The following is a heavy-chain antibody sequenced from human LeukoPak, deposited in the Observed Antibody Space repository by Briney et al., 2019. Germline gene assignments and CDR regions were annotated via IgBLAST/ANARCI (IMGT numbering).Heavy chain of an antibody. D-gene: IGHD2-15*01. Sequence: GGSLRLSCAASGFTFSDYYMSWIRQAPGKGPEWVSYISSSGSTIYYADSVKGRFTISRDNAKNSLYLQMNSLRAEDTAVYYCARAEGYCSGGSCYSDPYYFDYWGQGTLVTVSS. J-gene: IGHJ4*02. CDR1: GFTFSDYY. V-gene: IGHV3-11*01. CDR2: ISSSGSTI. CDR3: ARAEGYCSGGSCYSDPYYFDY.